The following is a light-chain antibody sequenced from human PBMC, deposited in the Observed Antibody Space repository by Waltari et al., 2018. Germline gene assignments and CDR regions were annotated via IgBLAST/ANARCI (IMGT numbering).Light chain of an antibody. CDR1: SSDVGRFDY. CDR2: DVS. V-gene: IGLV2-14*03. Sequence: QSALTQPASVSGSPGQSITISCTGTSSDVGRFDYVSWYQQHPGKALKLGIYDVSCRPSGISDRFPGSKSANTASLTISGLQAEDEADYYCCSYTRSSTPFVFGSGTKVTVL. CDR3: CSYTRSSTPFV. J-gene: IGLJ1*01.